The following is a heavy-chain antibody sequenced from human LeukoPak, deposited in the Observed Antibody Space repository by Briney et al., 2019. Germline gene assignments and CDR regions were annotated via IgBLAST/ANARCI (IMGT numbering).Heavy chain of an antibody. CDR3: ARARVIDSSGYYLT. D-gene: IGHD3-22*01. CDR2: ISAYNGNT. CDR1: GYTFTGYY. J-gene: IGHJ5*02. V-gene: IGHV1-18*04. Sequence: ASVKVSCKASGYTFTGYYMHWVRQAPGQGLEWMGWISAYNGNTNYAQKLQGRVTMTTDTSTSTAYMELRSLRSDDTAVYYCARARVIDSSGYYLTWGQGTLVTVSS.